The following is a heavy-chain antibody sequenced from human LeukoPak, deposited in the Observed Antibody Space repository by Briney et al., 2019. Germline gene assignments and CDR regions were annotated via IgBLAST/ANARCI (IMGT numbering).Heavy chain of an antibody. V-gene: IGHV3-21*01. Sequence: PGGSLRLSCTASGFTVSTNYMSWVRQAPGKGLEWVSSISGSNTYIKYADSVKGRFTISRDNDKNSLYLQMNSLRAEDTAVYYCARVSWSGYQHYFYYMDVWGKGTTVTVSS. J-gene: IGHJ6*03. CDR2: ISGSNTYI. CDR1: GFTVSTNY. CDR3: ARVSWSGYQHYFYYMDV. D-gene: IGHD3-3*01.